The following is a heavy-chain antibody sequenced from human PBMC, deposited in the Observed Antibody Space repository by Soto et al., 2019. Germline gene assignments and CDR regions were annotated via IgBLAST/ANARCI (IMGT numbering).Heavy chain of an antibody. CDR2: IRSKANSYAT. V-gene: IGHV3-73*02. D-gene: IGHD4-17*01. Sequence: EVQLVESGGGLVQPGGSLKLSCAASGFTFSGSAMHWVRQASGKGLEWVGRIRSKANSYATAYAASVKGRFTISRDDSKNTAYLHMNSLKTEDTAFYYCTRPMTTAAFNICGQGTMVPDSS. CDR3: TRPMTTAAFNI. J-gene: IGHJ3*02. CDR1: GFTFSGSA.